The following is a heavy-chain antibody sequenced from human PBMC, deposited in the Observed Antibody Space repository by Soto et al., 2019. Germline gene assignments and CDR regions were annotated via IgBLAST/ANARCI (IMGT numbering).Heavy chain of an antibody. J-gene: IGHJ6*03. CDR1: GFTVSSNY. CDR2: IYSGGST. CDR3: ARDSLLGPPNYYYYYMDV. D-gene: IGHD3-3*02. V-gene: IGHV3-66*01. Sequence: EVQLVESGGGLVQPGGSQRLSCAASGFTVSSNYMSWVRQAPGKGLEWVSVIYSGGSTYYADSVKGRFTISRDNSKNTLYLQMNSLRAEDTAVYYCARDSLLGPPNYYYYYMDVWGKGTTVTVSS.